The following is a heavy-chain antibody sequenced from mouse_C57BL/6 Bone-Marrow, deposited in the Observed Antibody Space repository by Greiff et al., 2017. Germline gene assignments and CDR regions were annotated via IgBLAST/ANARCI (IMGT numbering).Heavy chain of an antibody. CDR3: AREEDYWYFDV. J-gene: IGHJ1*03. V-gene: IGHV1-64*01. CDR2: IHPNSGST. Sequence: QVQLKQPGAELVKPGASVKLSCKASGYTFTSYWMHWVKQRPGQGLEWIGMIHPNSGSTNYNEKFKSKATLTVDKSSSTAYMQLSSLTSEDSAVYYCAREEDYWYFDVWGTGTTVTVSS. CDR1: GYTFTSYW.